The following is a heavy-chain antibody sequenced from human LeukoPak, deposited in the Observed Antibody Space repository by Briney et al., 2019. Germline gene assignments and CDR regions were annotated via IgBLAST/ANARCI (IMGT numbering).Heavy chain of an antibody. J-gene: IGHJ4*02. D-gene: IGHD3-16*01. CDR2: ISSSSDYR. CDR1: GFNFNSYS. CDR3: ARRVPNEVITDYFDY. Sequence: PGGSLRLSCAASGFNFNSYSMNWVRQAPGKGLEWVSSISSSSDYRYYADSVKGRFTISRDNAKNSLFLRMNSLRAEDTAVYYCARRVPNEVITDYFDYWGPGTLVTVSS. V-gene: IGHV3-21*06.